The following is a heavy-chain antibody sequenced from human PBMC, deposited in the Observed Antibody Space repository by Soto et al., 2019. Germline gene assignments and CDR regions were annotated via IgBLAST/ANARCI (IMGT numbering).Heavy chain of an antibody. D-gene: IGHD2-21*01. J-gene: IGHJ6*02. CDR2: INSDGSST. CDR3: PRRDQIAYYYGMDV. Sequence: EVQLVESGGGLVQPGGSLRLSCAASGFTFSSYWMNWVRQAPGKGLVWVSRINSDGSSTSYVDSVKGRFTISRDNAKNTLYLQMNSLRAEDTAVYYCPRRDQIAYYYGMDVWGQETTVTVSS. V-gene: IGHV3-74*01. CDR1: GFTFSSYW.